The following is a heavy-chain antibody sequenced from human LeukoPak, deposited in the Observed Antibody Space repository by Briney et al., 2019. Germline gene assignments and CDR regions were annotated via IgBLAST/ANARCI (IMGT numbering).Heavy chain of an antibody. Sequence: ASVKVSCKASGYTFTSYYMHWVRQAPGQGLEWMGIINPSGGSTSYAQKFQGRVTMTRDMSTSTVYMELSSLRSEDTAVYYCARLYSNWNYDYWGQGTLVTVSS. CDR2: INPSGGST. CDR1: GYTFTSYY. J-gene: IGHJ4*02. CDR3: ARLYSNWNYDY. V-gene: IGHV1-46*01. D-gene: IGHD1-7*01.